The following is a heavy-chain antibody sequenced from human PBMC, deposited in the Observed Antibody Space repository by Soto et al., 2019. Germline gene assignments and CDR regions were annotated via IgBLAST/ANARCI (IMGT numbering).Heavy chain of an antibody. Sequence: HPGGSLRLSCAASGFTFSGSAMHWVRQASGKGLEWVGRIRSKANSYATAYAASVKGRFTISRDDSKNTAYLQMNSLKTEDTAVYYCTRLSVDTSMGTDPPTTDIDYLGLHTLVPVSS. CDR2: IRSKANSYAT. CDR3: TRLSVDTSMGTDPPTTDIDY. V-gene: IGHV3-73*01. D-gene: IGHD5-18*01. CDR1: GFTFSGSA. J-gene: IGHJ4*02.